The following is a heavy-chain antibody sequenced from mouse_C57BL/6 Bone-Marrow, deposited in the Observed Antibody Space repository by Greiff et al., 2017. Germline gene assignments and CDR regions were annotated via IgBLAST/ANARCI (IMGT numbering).Heavy chain of an antibody. V-gene: IGHV14-4*01. D-gene: IGHD2-2*01. CDR1: GFNIKDDY. Sequence: VQLQQSGAELVRPGASVKLSCTASGFNIKDDYMHWVKQRPEQGLEWIGWIDPENGDTEYASKFQGKAPLTADTSSTTAYLQLSSLTSEDTAVYDCTTIYYGYALFAYWGQGTLVTVSA. CDR3: TTIYYGYALFAY. J-gene: IGHJ3*01. CDR2: IDPENGDT.